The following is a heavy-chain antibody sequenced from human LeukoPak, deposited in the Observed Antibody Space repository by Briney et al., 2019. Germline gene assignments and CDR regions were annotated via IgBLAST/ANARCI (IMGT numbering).Heavy chain of an antibody. CDR1: GGSISSYY. D-gene: IGHD6-13*01. CDR2: IYYSGST. V-gene: IGHV4-59*12. J-gene: IGHJ6*03. Sequence: SETLSLTCTVSGGSISSYYWSWIRQPPGKGLEWIGYIYYSGSTNYNPSLKSRVTISVDTSKNQFSLNLSSVTAADTAVYSCARASGSSWYERRLHAYYYYMDVWGKGTTVTVSS. CDR3: ARASGSSWYERRLHAYYYYMDV.